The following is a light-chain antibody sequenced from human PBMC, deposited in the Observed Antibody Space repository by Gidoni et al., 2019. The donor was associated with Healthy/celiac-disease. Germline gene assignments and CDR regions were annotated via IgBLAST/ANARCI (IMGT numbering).Light chain of an antibody. J-gene: IGKJ2*01. CDR1: QDISNY. CDR3: QHYDNLPPYT. V-gene: IGKV1-33*01. Sequence: DIQKTQSPSSLSASVGDRVTTTCQASQDISNYLNWYQQKPGKAPKLLIYDASNLETGVTSRFSGSGSGTDFTFTISSLHPEDIATYYCQHYDNLPPYTFGQGTKLEIK. CDR2: DAS.